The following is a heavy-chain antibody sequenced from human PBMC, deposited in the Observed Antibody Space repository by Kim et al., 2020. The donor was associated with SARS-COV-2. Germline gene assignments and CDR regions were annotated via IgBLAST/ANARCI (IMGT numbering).Heavy chain of an antibody. CDR1: GFTFSTYG. V-gene: IGHV3-30*18. D-gene: IGHD4-4*01. J-gene: IGHJ6*02. CDR2: ISDKGGKE. CDR3: AKDIRCDYRGYYCHNYALEV. Sequence: GGSLRLSCVGSGFTFSTYGMHWVRQAPGKGPEWLAVISDKGGKEFFADSVKGRFTIPRDNSRNTVYLQMNSLRAEDTAIYYCAKDIRCDYRGYYCHNYALEVWGQGPTVTVSS.